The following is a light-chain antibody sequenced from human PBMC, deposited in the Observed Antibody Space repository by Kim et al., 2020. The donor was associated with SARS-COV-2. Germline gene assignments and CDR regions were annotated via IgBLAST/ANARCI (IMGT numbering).Light chain of an antibody. V-gene: IGKV3-20*01. CDR1: QSVSSSY. Sequence: EIVLTQSPGTLSLSPGERATLSCRASQSVSSSYLAWYQQKPGQAPRLLIYGASSRATGIPDRFSGSGSGTDFTLTISRLEPEDFAVYYCQKYGSTPGPFGQGKRVEIK. J-gene: IGKJ5*01. CDR3: QKYGSTPGP. CDR2: GAS.